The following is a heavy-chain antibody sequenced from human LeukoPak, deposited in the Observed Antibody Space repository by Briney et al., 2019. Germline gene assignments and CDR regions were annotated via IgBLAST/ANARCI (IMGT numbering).Heavy chain of an antibody. CDR3: ARRSDSSGYYFFDY. Sequence: PSETLSLTCTVSGGSISSHYWSWIRQPPGKGLEWIGYIYYSGSTNYNPSLKSRVTISVDTSKNQFSLKLSSVTAADTAVYCCARRSDSSGYYFFDYWGQGTLVTVSS. CDR1: GGSISSHY. V-gene: IGHV4-59*08. D-gene: IGHD3-22*01. J-gene: IGHJ4*02. CDR2: IYYSGST.